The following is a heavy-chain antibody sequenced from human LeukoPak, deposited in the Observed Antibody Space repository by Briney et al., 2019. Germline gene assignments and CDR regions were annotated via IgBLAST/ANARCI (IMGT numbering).Heavy chain of an antibody. CDR2: IYHSGST. CDR1: GYSISSGYY. CDR3: ALNDPNSSGYSSNAFDI. Sequence: SETLSLTCTVSGYSISSGYYWGWIRQPPGKGLEWIGSIYHSGSTYYNPSLKSRVTISVDTSKNHFSLKLSSVTAADTAVYYCALNDPNSSGYSSNAFDIWGQGTMVTVSS. J-gene: IGHJ3*02. D-gene: IGHD3-22*01. V-gene: IGHV4-38-2*02.